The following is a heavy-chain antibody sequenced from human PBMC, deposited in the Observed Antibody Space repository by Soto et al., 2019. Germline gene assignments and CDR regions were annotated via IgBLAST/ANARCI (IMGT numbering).Heavy chain of an antibody. CDR1: GFTFSSYA. J-gene: IGHJ4*02. D-gene: IGHD1-26*01. CDR3: AKAVRGSYSYFDY. V-gene: IGHV3-23*01. Sequence: EVQLLESGGGLVQPGGSLRLSCAASGFTFSSYAMSWVRQAPGKGLEWVSSISASTGNTYYADSVKGRFTISRDKSKNTLYLQMHSLRAEDTAIYHCAKAVRGSYSYFDYWGQGTLVTVSS. CDR2: ISASTGNT.